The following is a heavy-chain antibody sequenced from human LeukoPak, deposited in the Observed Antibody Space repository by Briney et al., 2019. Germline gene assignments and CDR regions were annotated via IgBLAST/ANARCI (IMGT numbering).Heavy chain of an antibody. D-gene: IGHD3-10*01. CDR1: GFPFSTYG. CDR3: ARASGPFDY. J-gene: IGHJ4*02. Sequence: PGGSLRLSCVASGFPFSTYGMHWVRQAPGKGLEWVAVIWYDGSNKYYAESVKGRFTISRDNSRDKLYLQVNRLSAEDTAVHYCARASGPFDYWGQGPLVTVSS. CDR2: IWYDGSNK. V-gene: IGHV3-33*01.